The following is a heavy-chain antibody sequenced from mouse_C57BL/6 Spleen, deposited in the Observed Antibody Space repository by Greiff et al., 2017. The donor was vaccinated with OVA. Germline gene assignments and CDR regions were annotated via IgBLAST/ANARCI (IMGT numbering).Heavy chain of an antibody. CDR2: IDPETGGT. V-gene: IGHV1-15*01. J-gene: IGHJ1*03. CDR1: GYTFTDYE. CDR3: TREDSNSLGYFDV. D-gene: IGHD2-5*01. Sequence: VKLMASGAELVRPGASVTLSCKASGYTFTDYEMHWVKQTPVHGLEWIGAIDPETGGTAYNQKFKGKAILTADKSSSTAYMELRSLTSEDSAVYYCTREDSNSLGYFDVWGTGTTVTVSS.